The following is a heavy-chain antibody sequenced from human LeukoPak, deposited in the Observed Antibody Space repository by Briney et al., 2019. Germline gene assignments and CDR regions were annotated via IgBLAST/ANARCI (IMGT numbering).Heavy chain of an antibody. V-gene: IGHV3-48*03. CDR1: GFTFSSYE. D-gene: IGHD6-19*01. Sequence: GGSLRLSCAASGFTFSSYEMNWVRQAPGKGLEWVSYISSSGSTIYYADSVKGRFTISRDNAKNTLYLQMNSLRAEDTAVYYCAKGGAVAYWYFDLWGRGTLVTVSS. J-gene: IGHJ2*01. CDR2: ISSSGSTI. CDR3: AKGGAVAYWYFDL.